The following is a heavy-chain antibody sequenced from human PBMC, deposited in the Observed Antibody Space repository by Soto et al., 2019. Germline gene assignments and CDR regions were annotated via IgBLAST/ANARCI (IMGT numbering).Heavy chain of an antibody. CDR1: GYTFTSYA. V-gene: IGHV1-3*01. J-gene: IGHJ4*02. Sequence: ASVKVSCKASGYTFTSYAMHWVRQAPGQRLEWMGWINAGNGNTKYSQKFQGRVTITRDTSASTAYMELSSLRSEDTAVYYCATPRGYSYGLDYWGQGTLVTVSS. CDR2: INAGNGNT. CDR3: ATPRGYSYGLDY. D-gene: IGHD5-18*01.